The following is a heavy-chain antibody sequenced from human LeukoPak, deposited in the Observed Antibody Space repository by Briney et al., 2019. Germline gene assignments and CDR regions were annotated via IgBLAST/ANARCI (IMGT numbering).Heavy chain of an antibody. Sequence: SQTLSLTCTVSGGSISSGGYYWSWIRQHPGKGLEWIGYIYYSGSTYYNPSLKSRVTVSVDTPKNQFSLKLSSVTAADTAVYYCARDRGYCSGGSCYSALRFQHWGQGTLVTVSS. D-gene: IGHD2-15*01. V-gene: IGHV4-31*03. J-gene: IGHJ1*01. CDR3: ARDRGYCSGGSCYSALRFQH. CDR2: IYYSGST. CDR1: GGSISSGGYY.